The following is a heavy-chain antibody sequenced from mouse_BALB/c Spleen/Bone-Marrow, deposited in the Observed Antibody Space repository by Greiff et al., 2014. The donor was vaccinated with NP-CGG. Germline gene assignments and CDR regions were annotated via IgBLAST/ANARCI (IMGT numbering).Heavy chain of an antibody. CDR3: AKNYYYGYVAY. V-gene: IGHV4-1*02. CDR2: INPASSTI. Sequence: EVMLVESGGGLVQPGGSLKLSCAASGFDFSRYWMTWVRQAPGKGLEWIGEINPASSTINYTPSLKDKFIISRDNAKNTLYLQMSKVRSEDTALYYCAKNYYYGYVAYWGHGTLVSVSA. J-gene: IGHJ3*01. D-gene: IGHD1-2*01. CDR1: GFDFSRYW.